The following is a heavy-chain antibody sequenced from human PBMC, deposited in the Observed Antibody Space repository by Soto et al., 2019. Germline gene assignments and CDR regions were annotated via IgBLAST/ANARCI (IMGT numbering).Heavy chain of an antibody. CDR2: INPRGGRT. CDR1: GYTFTSYS. D-gene: IGHD4-17*01. CDR3: ARETTVADPYYFFYGLDV. V-gene: IGHV1-46*04. Sequence: QVHLVQSGTEVKKPGASVTVSCRASGYTFTSYSLHWVRQAPGKGLEWMGLINPRGGRTTYAQKLQGRITISRDTSTSTVYMEVNSLRHEDTAVYYCARETTVADPYYFFYGLDVWGQGTRVNVSS. J-gene: IGHJ6*02.